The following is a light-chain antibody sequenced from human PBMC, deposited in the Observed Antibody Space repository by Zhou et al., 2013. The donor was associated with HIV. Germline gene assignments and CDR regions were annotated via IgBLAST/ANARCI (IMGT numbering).Light chain of an antibody. CDR3: QQYGRSPWT. CDR1: QSVSRN. J-gene: IGKJ1*01. CDR2: AAS. V-gene: IGKV3-20*01. Sequence: EIVMTQSPATLSVSPGERATLSCRASQSVSRNLAWYQQRPGQAPRLLIYAASSRATGIPDRFSGSGSGTDFTLSISRLEPEDFAVYYCQQYGRSPWTFGQGTKVEIK.